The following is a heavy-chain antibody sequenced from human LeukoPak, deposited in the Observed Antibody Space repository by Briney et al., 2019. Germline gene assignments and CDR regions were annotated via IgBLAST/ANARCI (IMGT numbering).Heavy chain of an antibody. Sequence: PSETLSLTCTVSDGSISSSSYYWGWIRQPPGKGLEWIGSIYYSGSTYYNPSLKSRVTISVDTSKNQFSLKLSSVTAADTAVYYCARRPYCSGGSCYYYMDVWGKGTTVTVSS. J-gene: IGHJ6*03. CDR2: IYYSGST. CDR1: DGSISSSSYY. V-gene: IGHV4-39*01. D-gene: IGHD2-15*01. CDR3: ARRPYCSGGSCYYYMDV.